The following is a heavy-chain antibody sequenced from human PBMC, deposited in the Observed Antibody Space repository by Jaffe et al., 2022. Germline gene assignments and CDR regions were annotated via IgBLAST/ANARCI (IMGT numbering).Heavy chain of an antibody. CDR2: IYWDDDK. CDR1: GFSLSTSGVG. J-gene: IGHJ3*02. CDR3: AHRRYYYDSSGYYQPTAFDI. Sequence: QITLKESGPTLVKPTQTLTLTCTFSGFSLSTSGVGVGWIRQPPGKALEWLALIYWDDDKRYSPSLKSRLTITKDTSKNQVVLTMTNMDPVDTATYYCAHRRYYYDSSGYYQPTAFDIWGQGTMVTVSS. D-gene: IGHD3-22*01. V-gene: IGHV2-5*02.